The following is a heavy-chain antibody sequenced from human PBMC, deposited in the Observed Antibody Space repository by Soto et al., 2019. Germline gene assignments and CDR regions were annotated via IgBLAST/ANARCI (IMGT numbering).Heavy chain of an antibody. D-gene: IGHD3-9*01. CDR1: GGSISSSSYY. V-gene: IGHV4-39*01. CDR3: ARHPPHRDDILTGYYLGHRYGMDV. Sequence: SETLSLTCTVSGGSISSSSYYWGWIRQPPGKGLEWIGSIYYSGSTYYNPSLKSRVTISVGTSKNQFSLKLSSVTAADTAVYYCARHPPHRDDILTGYYLGHRYGMDVWGQGTTVTVSS. CDR2: IYYSGST. J-gene: IGHJ6*02.